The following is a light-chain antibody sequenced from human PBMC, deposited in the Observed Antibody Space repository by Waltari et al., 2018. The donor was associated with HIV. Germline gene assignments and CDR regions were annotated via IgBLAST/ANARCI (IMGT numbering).Light chain of an antibody. J-gene: IGLJ2*01. CDR3: SSYTSSSTLL. CDR1: SSDVGGYNY. CDR2: DVS. Sequence: QSALTQPASVSGSPGHSITISCTGTSSDVGGYNYVSWYQQHPGKAPKLMIYDVSNRPSGVSNRFSGSKSGNTASLTISGLQAEDEVDYYCSSYTSSSTLLFGGGTKLTVL. V-gene: IGLV2-14*03.